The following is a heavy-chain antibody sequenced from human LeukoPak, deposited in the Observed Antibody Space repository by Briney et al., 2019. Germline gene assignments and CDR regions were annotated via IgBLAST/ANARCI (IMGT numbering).Heavy chain of an antibody. Sequence: GGSLRHTCAASGFTFSSYGIHWVRQAPGKGLEWVALIWYDGRSKHYADSVRGRFTISRDNSKNTPYLQMNSLRAEDTAVYYCARDFELSHWGQGTLVSVSS. CDR2: IWYDGRSK. D-gene: IGHD3-16*02. CDR1: GFTFSSYG. J-gene: IGHJ1*01. V-gene: IGHV3-33*01. CDR3: ARDFELSH.